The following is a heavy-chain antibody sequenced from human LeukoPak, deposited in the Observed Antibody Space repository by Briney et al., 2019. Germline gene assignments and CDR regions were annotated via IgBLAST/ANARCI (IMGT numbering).Heavy chain of an antibody. Sequence: GGSLRLSCAASGFTFSSYAMNWVRQAPGKGLEWVSAIRGSDGSTYYADSVRGRLTISRDNSKNTLYLQMNNLRAEDTAVYYCAKTLFGFSYGKIDYWGQGTLVTVSS. CDR2: IRGSDGST. D-gene: IGHD5-18*01. J-gene: IGHJ4*02. CDR3: AKTLFGFSYGKIDY. V-gene: IGHV3-23*01. CDR1: GFTFSSYA.